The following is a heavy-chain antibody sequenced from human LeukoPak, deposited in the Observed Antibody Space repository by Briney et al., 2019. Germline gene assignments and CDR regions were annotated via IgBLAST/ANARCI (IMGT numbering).Heavy chain of an antibody. CDR1: GLTVSSNY. D-gene: IGHD5-12*01. J-gene: IGHJ6*02. V-gene: IGHV3-53*01. CDR3: ARTRLDYGMDV. Sequence: GGSLRLSCAASGLTVSSNYMSWVRQAPGKGLEWVSVNYSGDTTAYADSVKGRFTISRDNAKNTLYLQMNSLRAEDTAVYYCARTRLDYGMDVWGQGTTVTVSS. CDR2: NYSGDTT.